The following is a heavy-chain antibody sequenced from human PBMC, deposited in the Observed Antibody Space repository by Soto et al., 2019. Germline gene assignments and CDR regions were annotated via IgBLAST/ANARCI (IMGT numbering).Heavy chain of an antibody. CDR1: GGSISSGGYS. Sequence: KPSETLSLTCAVSGGSISSGGYSWSWIRQPPGKGLEWIGYIYHSGSTYYNPSLKSRVTISVDRSKNQFSLKLSSVTAADTAVYYCARARGFPAPPGVWGQGTTVTVS. D-gene: IGHD5-12*01. CDR3: ARARGFPAPPGV. V-gene: IGHV4-30-2*01. J-gene: IGHJ6*02. CDR2: IYHSGST.